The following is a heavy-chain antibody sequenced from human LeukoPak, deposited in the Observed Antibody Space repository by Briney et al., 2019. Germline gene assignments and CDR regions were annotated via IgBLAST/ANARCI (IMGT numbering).Heavy chain of an antibody. CDR3: ARGRKYYDILTGGGLSQYYFDY. D-gene: IGHD3-9*01. Sequence: KPSETLSLTCAIYSESFSGYYWSWIRQPPGKGLEWIGYIYSSGSTNYNPSLKSRVTISVDTSKNQFSLKLSSVTAADTAVYYCARGRKYYDILTGGGLSQYYFDYWGQGTLVTVSS. V-gene: IGHV4-59*01. J-gene: IGHJ4*02. CDR2: IYSSGST. CDR1: SESFSGYY.